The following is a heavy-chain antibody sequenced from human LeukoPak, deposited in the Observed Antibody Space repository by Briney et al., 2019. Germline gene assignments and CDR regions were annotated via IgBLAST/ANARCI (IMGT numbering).Heavy chain of an antibody. D-gene: IGHD3-22*01. CDR3: AERGVVIRVILVGFHKEAYYFDS. Sequence: PGGSLTLSCAVSGITLSNYGMSWVRQAPGKGLEWVAGISGSGGSTNYADSVKGRFTISRDNPKNTLFLQMKSLRAEDTAVYFCAERGVVIRVILVGFHKEAYYFDSWGQGALVTVFS. J-gene: IGHJ4*02. CDR1: GITLSNYG. CDR2: ISGSGGST. V-gene: IGHV3-23*01.